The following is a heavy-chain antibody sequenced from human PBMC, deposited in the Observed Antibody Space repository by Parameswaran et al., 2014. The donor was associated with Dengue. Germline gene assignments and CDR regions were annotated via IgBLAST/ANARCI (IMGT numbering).Heavy chain of an antibody. D-gene: IGHD6-6*01. J-gene: IGHJ6*02. V-gene: IGHV3-48*02. CDR2: ISSSSSTI. Sequence: VRQMPGKGLEWVSYISSSSSTIYYADSVKGRFTISRDNAKNSLYLQMNSLRDEDTAVYYCARDWKQLVSLEYGMDVWGQGTTVTVSS. CDR3: ARDWKQLVSLEYGMDV.